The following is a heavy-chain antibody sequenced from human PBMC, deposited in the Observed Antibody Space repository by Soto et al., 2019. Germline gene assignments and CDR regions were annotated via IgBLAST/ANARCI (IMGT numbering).Heavy chain of an antibody. CDR1: GFTFSSYA. V-gene: IGHV3-23*01. D-gene: IGHD3-10*02. Sequence: VGALRLSCPDSGFTFSSYALTWVRHAPGKRLEWVSAISGNGGSTEYADSVKARFTISRDNAENTLYLQMHRLRAEDTAVYYCAKFSAHSMFDISSAPDYWGQGTLVTVSS. J-gene: IGHJ4*02. CDR2: ISGNGGST. CDR3: AKFSAHSMFDISSAPDY.